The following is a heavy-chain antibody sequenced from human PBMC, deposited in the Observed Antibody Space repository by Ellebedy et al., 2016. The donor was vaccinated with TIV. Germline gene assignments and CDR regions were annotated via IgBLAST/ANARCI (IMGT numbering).Heavy chain of an antibody. D-gene: IGHD7-27*01. CDR2: ISYDGSNK. Sequence: GESLKISCAASGFTFSSYAMHWVRQAPGKGLEWVAVISYDGSNKYYADSVKGRFTISRDNSKNTLYLQMNSLRAEDTAVYYCARDHIWGFDYWGQGTLVTVSS. CDR1: GFTFSSYA. V-gene: IGHV3-30-3*01. J-gene: IGHJ4*02. CDR3: ARDHIWGFDY.